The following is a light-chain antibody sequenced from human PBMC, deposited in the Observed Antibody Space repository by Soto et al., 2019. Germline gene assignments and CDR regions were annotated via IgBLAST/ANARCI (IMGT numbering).Light chain of an antibody. J-gene: IGLJ1*01. CDR1: SRYVGSYNF. V-gene: IGLV2-23*02. Sequence: QSVLTQPASVSGSPGQAITISCTGTSRYVGSYNFVSWYQHHPGKAPKLMIYEVTKRPSGVSNRFSGSKSGNSASLTISGLQADDEADYYCCSYADDITDVFGTGTKLTVL. CDR2: EVT. CDR3: CSYADDITDV.